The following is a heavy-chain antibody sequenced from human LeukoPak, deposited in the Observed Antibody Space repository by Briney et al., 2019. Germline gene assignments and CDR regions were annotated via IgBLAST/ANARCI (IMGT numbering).Heavy chain of an antibody. Sequence: GGSLRLSCAASGFTFSSYGMHWVRQAPGKGLEWVAVMSYDGSNKYYADSVKGRFTISRDNSKNTLYLQMNSLRAEDTAVYYCAKDQCSGGSCYSDYWGQGTLVTVSS. CDR3: AKDQCSGGSCYSDY. V-gene: IGHV3-30*18. CDR2: MSYDGSNK. D-gene: IGHD2-15*01. J-gene: IGHJ4*02. CDR1: GFTFSSYG.